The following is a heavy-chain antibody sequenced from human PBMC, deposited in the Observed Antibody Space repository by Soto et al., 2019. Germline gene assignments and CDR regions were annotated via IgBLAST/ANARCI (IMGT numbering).Heavy chain of an antibody. CDR2: ISYDGSNK. J-gene: IGHJ6*02. CDR3: ASLLRFLEWLSTTYGMDV. Sequence: PGGSLRLSCAASGFTFSSYAMHWVRQAPGKGLEWVAVISYDGSNKYYADSVKGRFTISRDNSKNTLYLQMNSLRAEDTAVYYCASLLRFLEWLSTTYGMDVWGQGTTVTVSS. D-gene: IGHD3-3*01. CDR1: GFTFSSYA. V-gene: IGHV3-30-3*01.